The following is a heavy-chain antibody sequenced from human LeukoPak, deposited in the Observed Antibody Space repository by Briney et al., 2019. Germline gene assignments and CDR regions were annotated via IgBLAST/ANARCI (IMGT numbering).Heavy chain of an antibody. J-gene: IGHJ4*02. CDR1: GYTFTGYY. CDR2: INPNSGGT. Sequence: ASVKVSCKASGYTFTGYYLHWVRQAPGQGLDWMGWINPNSGGTSYAQKFQGRVTMTRDTSISTAYMELSSLRSDDTAVYYCAREKYSGGYLLDYWGQGTLVTVSS. CDR3: AREKYSGGYLLDY. V-gene: IGHV1-2*02. D-gene: IGHD1-26*01.